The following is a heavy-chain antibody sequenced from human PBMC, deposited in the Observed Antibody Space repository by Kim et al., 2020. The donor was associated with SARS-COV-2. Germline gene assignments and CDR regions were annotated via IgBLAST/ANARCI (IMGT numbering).Heavy chain of an antibody. CDR1: GYNFVNYW. V-gene: IGHV5-51*01. CDR3: ARQYCTTSTCYRGVDY. CDR2: IYGGDSDT. Sequence: GESLKISCQASGYNFVNYWITWVRQRAGKGLEWMAIIYGGDSDTKYSPSFQGQVTVSVDKSISTAYLQWSSLKASYTAMYYCARQYCTTSTCYRGVDYWG. J-gene: IGHJ4*01. D-gene: IGHD2-8*01.